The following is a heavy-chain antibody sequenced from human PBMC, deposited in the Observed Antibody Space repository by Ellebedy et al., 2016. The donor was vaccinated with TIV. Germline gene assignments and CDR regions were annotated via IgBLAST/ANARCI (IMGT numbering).Heavy chain of an antibody. CDR1: GYIFPSYA. J-gene: IGHJ4*02. D-gene: IGHD3-22*01. CDR2: IHAGNDNP. V-gene: IGHV1-3*01. CDR3: ARDPFYYEISGYPRNFFDY. Sequence: AASVKVSCNATGYIFPSYAIHCVRQPPLRRLQLLGSIHAGNDNPTSSQKFQGRVTITSDTSASTAYMELSSLRSEDTAVYYCARDPFYYEISGYPRNFFDYWGQGTLVTVSS.